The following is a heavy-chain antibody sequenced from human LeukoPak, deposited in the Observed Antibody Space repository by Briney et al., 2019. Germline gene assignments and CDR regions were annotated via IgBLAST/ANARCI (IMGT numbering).Heavy chain of an antibody. CDR2: IYPDDSDT. D-gene: IGHD3-10*01. CDR3: ARRGYYGLGTQGH. Sequence: GASLQISCQCSGYSFSIYWIGWVRQLPGKGLEWMGIIYPDDSDTRYSPSFQGQVTISADKSISTAYLQWSSLKASDTAMYYCARRGYYGLGTQGHWGQGTLVTVSS. V-gene: IGHV5-51*01. CDR1: GYSFSIYW. J-gene: IGHJ4*02.